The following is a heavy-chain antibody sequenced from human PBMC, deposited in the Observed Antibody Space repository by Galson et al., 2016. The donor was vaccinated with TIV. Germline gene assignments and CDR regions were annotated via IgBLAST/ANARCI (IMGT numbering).Heavy chain of an antibody. V-gene: IGHV4-4*07. CDR2: IFTDGTT. CDR3: ATVNTNSRKYFDY. CDR1: GGSVSRYY. Sequence: SETLSLTCTVSGGSVSRYYWSWIWQSAGKGLEWIGRIFTDGTTTYNPSLKSRVTMPVDTSTRQFSLRLASVTAADTAVYYCATVNTNSRKYFDYWGQGIKVTVSS. D-gene: IGHD1-14*01. J-gene: IGHJ4*02.